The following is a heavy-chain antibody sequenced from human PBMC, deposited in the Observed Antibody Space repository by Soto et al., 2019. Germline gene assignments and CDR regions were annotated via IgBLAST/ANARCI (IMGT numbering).Heavy chain of an antibody. D-gene: IGHD2-2*01. CDR2: INAGNGNT. V-gene: IGHV1-3*01. CDR3: ARSDVPAAAFDI. Sequence: ASVKVSCKASGYTFTSYAMHWVRQAPGQRLEWMGWINAGNGNTKYSQKFQGRVTITRDTSASTAYMELSSLRSEDTAVYYCARSDVPAAAFDIWGQGTMVTVSS. J-gene: IGHJ3*02. CDR1: GYTFTSYA.